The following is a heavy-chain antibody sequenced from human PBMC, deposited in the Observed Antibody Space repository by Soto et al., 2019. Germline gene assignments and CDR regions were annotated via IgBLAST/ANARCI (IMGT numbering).Heavy chain of an antibody. CDR3: AREAVAGTLYYYYMDV. V-gene: IGHV3-33*01. D-gene: IGHD6-19*01. CDR2: IWYDGSNK. Sequence: GGSLRLSCAASGFTFSSYGMHWVRQAPGKGLEWVAVIWYDGSNKYYADSVKGRFTISRDNSKNTLYLQMNSLRAEDTAVYYCAREAVAGTLYYYYMDVWGKGTTVTVSS. CDR1: GFTFSSYG. J-gene: IGHJ6*03.